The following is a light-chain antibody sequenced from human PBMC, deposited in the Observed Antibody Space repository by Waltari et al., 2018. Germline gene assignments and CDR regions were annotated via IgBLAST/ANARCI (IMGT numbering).Light chain of an antibody. Sequence: EIVLTQSPATLSLSPGETATVSCRASQSVGTYLAWYQQKPGQAPRLLIYDASNRATGIPDRFRGSGSGTDFTLTISSLEPEDVAVYSCQQRSSWTPHAFDHAARLEIK. V-gene: IGKV3-11*01. J-gene: IGKJ2*01. CDR2: DAS. CDR1: QSVGTY. CDR3: QQRSSWTPHA.